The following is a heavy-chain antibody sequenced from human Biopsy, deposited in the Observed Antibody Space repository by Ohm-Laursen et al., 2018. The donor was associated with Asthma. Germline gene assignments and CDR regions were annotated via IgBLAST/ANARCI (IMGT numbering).Heavy chain of an antibody. CDR3: ARAGQCSSTSCYNPGWFDP. CDR2: INHSGST. V-gene: IGHV4-34*01. Sequence: GTLSLTCAVYGGSFSGYYWGWIRQPPGKGLEWIGEINHSGSTNYNPSLKSRVTISVDTSKNQFSLKLSSVTAADTAVYYCARAGQCSSTSCYNPGWFDPWGQGTLVTVSS. D-gene: IGHD2-2*01. CDR1: GGSFSGYY. J-gene: IGHJ5*02.